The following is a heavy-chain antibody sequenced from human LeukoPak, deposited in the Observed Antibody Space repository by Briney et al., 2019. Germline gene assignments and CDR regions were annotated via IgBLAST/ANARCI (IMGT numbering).Heavy chain of an antibody. Sequence: SETLSLTCTVSGGSISSYYWSWIRQPPGKGLEWIGYIYYSGSTNYNPSLKSRVTISVDTSKNQFSLKLSSVIAADTAVYYCARATTHYYYMDVWGKGTTVTVSS. V-gene: IGHV4-59*01. CDR3: ARATTHYYYMDV. J-gene: IGHJ6*03. CDR2: IYYSGST. CDR1: GGSISSYY. D-gene: IGHD5-12*01.